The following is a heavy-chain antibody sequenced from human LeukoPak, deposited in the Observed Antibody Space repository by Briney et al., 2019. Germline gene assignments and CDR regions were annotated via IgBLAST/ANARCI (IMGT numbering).Heavy chain of an antibody. CDR1: GFTFSSYE. Sequence: GGSLRLSCAASGFTFSSYEMNWVRQAPGKGLEWVSYISSSGSTIYYADSVKGRFTISRDNAKNSLYLQMNSLRAEDTAVYYCARGQRGSNWFDPWGQGTLVTVSS. V-gene: IGHV3-48*03. D-gene: IGHD3-10*01. J-gene: IGHJ5*02. CDR2: ISSSGSTI. CDR3: ARGQRGSNWFDP.